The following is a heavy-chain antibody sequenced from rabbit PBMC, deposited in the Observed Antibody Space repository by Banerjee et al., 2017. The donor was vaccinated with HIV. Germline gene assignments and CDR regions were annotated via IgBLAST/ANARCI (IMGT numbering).Heavy chain of an antibody. Sequence: QEQLEESGGDLVKPEGSLTLTCTASGFSFSSNYWLCWVRQAPGKGLEWIAYIYPDYGSTDYASWVNGRFTISLDNAQNTVFLQMTSLTVADTATYFCARGGSSGWGTFNLWGPGTLVTVS. D-gene: IGHD4-1*01. CDR1: GFSFSSNYW. CDR2: IYPDYGST. CDR3: ARGGSSGWGTFNL. V-gene: IGHV1S45*01. J-gene: IGHJ4*01.